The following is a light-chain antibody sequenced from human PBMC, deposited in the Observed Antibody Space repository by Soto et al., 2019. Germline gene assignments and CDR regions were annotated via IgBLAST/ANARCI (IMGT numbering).Light chain of an antibody. CDR1: QGISTY. V-gene: IGKV1-9*01. J-gene: IGKJ4*01. Sequence: DIQLTQSPSFLYASLGERVTITCRASQGISTYLAWYQQSPGKAPKLLIYDASTLQSGVPSRFSGSRSETALTLTISSLQPEDFATCYCQQLNGYDALTLGGGTKVEIK. CDR2: DAS. CDR3: QQLNGYDALT.